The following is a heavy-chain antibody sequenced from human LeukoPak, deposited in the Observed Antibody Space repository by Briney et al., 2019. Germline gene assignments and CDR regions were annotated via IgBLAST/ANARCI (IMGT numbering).Heavy chain of an antibody. J-gene: IGHJ4*02. CDR2: ISSSGSTI. V-gene: IGHV3-48*01. CDR3: AKDPDCTSGICYTFFDY. D-gene: IGHD2-8*01. Sequence: PGGTLRLSCAGSGFSFSSHGMNWVRQAPGKGLEWVSYISSSGSTIYYADSVKGRFTISRDNSKNTLYLQMNSLRAEDTAVYYCAKDPDCTSGICYTFFDYWGQGTLVTVSS. CDR1: GFSFSSHG.